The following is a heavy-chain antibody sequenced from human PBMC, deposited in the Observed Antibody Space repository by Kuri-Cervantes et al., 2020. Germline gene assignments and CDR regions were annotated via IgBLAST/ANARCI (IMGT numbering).Heavy chain of an antibody. CDR2: ISSSSSTI. CDR1: GFTFSSYA. J-gene: IGHJ6*02. Sequence: GESLKISCAASGFTFSSYAMSWVRQAPGKGLEWVSYISSSSSTIYYADSVKGRFTISRDNAKNSLYLQMNSLRDEDTAVYYCARVSHPNPPYYYYGMDVWGQGTTVTVSS. CDR3: ARVSHPNPPYYYYGMDV. V-gene: IGHV3-48*02.